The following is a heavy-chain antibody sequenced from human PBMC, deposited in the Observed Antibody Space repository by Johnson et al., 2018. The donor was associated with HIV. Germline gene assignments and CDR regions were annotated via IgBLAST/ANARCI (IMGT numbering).Heavy chain of an antibody. J-gene: IGHJ3*02. CDR3: AKILTPIVPWGSVDAFDI. D-gene: IGHD1-26*01. CDR1: GFTVSSNY. CDR2: IYSGGST. Sequence: VQLVESGGGLVQPGGSLRLSCAASGFTVSSNYMSWVRQAPGKGLEWVSVIYSGGSTYYADSVKGRFTISRDNSKNTLYLQMNSLRAEETAVYYCAKILTPIVPWGSVDAFDIWGQGTKVTVSS. V-gene: IGHV3-66*01.